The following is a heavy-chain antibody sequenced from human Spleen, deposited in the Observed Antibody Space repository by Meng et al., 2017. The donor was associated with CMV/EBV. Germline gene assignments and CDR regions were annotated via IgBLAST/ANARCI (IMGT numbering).Heavy chain of an antibody. CDR3: ARDHTYDFWSGYYSGYYFDY. CDR1: GGTFSSYA. V-gene: IGHV1-69*10. Sequence: SVKVSCKASGGTFSSYAISWVRQAPGQGLEWMGGIIPILGIANYAQKLQGRVTITADKSTSTAYMELSSLRSEDTAVYYCARDHTYDFWSGYYSGYYFDYWGQGTLVTVSS. D-gene: IGHD3-3*01. J-gene: IGHJ4*02. CDR2: IIPILGIA.